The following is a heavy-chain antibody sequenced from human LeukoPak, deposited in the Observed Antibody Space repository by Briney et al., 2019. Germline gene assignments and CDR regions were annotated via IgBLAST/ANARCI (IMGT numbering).Heavy chain of an antibody. D-gene: IGHD1-1*01. V-gene: IGHV3-33*01. CDR2: TRFDGGIE. J-gene: IGHJ4*02. CDR3: ARWGGTRQYYFDY. CDR1: GFIFSDYG. Sequence: PGGSLRLSCAVSGFIFSDYGFHWVRQAPGKGLEWVAVTRFDGGIEQYADSVKGRFTISRDDSKNTLYLQMNFLKSEDTAVYYCARWGGTRQYYFDYWGQGTLVTVSS.